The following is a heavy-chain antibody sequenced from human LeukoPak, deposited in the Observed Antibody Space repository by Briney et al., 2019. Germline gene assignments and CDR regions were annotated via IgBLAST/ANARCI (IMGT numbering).Heavy chain of an antibody. J-gene: IGHJ4*02. Sequence: SETLSLTCTVSGGSISSGSYYWSWIRQPARKGLEWIGRIYTSGSTNYNPSLKSRVTISVDTSKNQFSLKLSSVTAADTAVYYCAREKRIAAAGGFDYWGQGTLVTVSS. V-gene: IGHV4-61*02. D-gene: IGHD6-13*01. CDR3: AREKRIAAAGGFDY. CDR2: IYTSGST. CDR1: GGSISSGSYY.